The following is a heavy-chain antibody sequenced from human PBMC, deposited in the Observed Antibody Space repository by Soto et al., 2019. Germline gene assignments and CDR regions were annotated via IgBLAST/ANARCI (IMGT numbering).Heavy chain of an antibody. D-gene: IGHD2-15*01. CDR3: ARNVGYCSGGSCYLYYYYYYMDV. CDR1: SGSISSSNW. V-gene: IGHV4-4*02. Sequence: SETLSLTCAVSSGSISSSNWWSWVRQPPGKGLEWIGEIYHSGSTNYNPSLKSRVTISVDKSKNQFSLKLSSVTAADTAVYYCARNVGYCSGGSCYLYYYYYYMDVWGKGTTVTVSS. CDR2: IYHSGST. J-gene: IGHJ6*03.